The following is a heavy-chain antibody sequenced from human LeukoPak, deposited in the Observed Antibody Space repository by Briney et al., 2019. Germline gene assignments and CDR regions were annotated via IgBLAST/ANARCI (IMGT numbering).Heavy chain of an antibody. Sequence: GASVRVSCKASGYTFTGYYIHWVRQAPGQGLEWMGWINPNSGGANYAQKFQGRVTMTRDTSISTAYMELSRLRSDDTAVYYCARELNYDSSGYYFDYWGQGTLVTVSS. CDR1: GYTFTGYY. V-gene: IGHV1-2*02. D-gene: IGHD3-22*01. CDR2: INPNSGGA. J-gene: IGHJ4*02. CDR3: ARELNYDSSGYYFDY.